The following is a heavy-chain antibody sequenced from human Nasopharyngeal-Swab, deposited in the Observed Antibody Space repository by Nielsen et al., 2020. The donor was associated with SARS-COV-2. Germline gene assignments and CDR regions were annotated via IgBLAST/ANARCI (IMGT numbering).Heavy chain of an antibody. CDR2: INPNSGGT. D-gene: IGHD3-10*01. Sequence: ASVKVSCKASGYTFTSYYMHWVRQAPGQGLEWMGWINPNSGGTNYAQKFQGWVTMTRDTSISTAYMELSRLRSDDTAVYYCARDSSEITMVRDSYYMDVWGKGTTVTVSS. V-gene: IGHV1-2*04. CDR1: GYTFTSYY. CDR3: ARDSSEITMVRDSYYMDV. J-gene: IGHJ6*03.